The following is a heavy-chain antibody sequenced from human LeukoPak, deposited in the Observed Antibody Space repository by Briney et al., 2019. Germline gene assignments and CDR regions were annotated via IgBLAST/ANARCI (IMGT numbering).Heavy chain of an antibody. CDR2: IYYTGPT. CDR1: GVSISTSRYY. J-gene: IGHJ4*02. CDR3: ARPGSGGSRWDY. V-gene: IGHV4-39*01. D-gene: IGHD2-15*01. Sequence: KPSETLSLTCTVSGVSISTSRYYWGWIRQPPGKGLEWIGNIYYTGPTYYNASLESRVTISLDTSKNQFSLKLSSVTAADTAVYYCARPGSGGSRWDYWGQGTLVTVSS.